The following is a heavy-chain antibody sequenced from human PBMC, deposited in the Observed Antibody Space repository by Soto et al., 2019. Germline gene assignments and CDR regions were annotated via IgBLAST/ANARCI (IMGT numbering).Heavy chain of an antibody. V-gene: IGHV4-34*01. D-gene: IGHD3-10*01. CDR1: GGSFSGYY. CDR3: ARGEYYYGSGSSNWFDP. J-gene: IGHJ5*02. CDR2: INHSGST. Sequence: SETLSLTCAVYGGSFSGYYWNWIRQPPGKGLEWIGEINHSGSTNDNPSLKSRVTISVDTSKNQFSLKLSSVTAADTAVYYCARGEYYYGSGSSNWFDPWGQGTLVTVSS.